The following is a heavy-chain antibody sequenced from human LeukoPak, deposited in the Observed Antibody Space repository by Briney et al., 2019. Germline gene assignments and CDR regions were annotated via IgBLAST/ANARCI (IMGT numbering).Heavy chain of an antibody. Sequence: SQTLSLTCTVSGGSISSGSYYWSWIRQPAGKGLEWIGRIYTSRSTNYNPSLKSRVTISVDPSKNQFSLKLSSVTAADTAVYYCASFPPYYDFWSGYSGSEDVWGKGTTVTVSS. CDR1: GGSISSGSYY. CDR2: IYTSRST. D-gene: IGHD3-3*01. V-gene: IGHV4-61*02. J-gene: IGHJ6*04. CDR3: ASFPPYYDFWSGYSGSEDV.